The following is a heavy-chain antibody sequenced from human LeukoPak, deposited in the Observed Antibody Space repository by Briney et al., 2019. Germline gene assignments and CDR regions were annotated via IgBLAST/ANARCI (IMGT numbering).Heavy chain of an antibody. CDR3: ARDLELTYYDSSGYDY. D-gene: IGHD3-22*01. CDR1: EFTFSAYW. V-gene: IGHV3-74*01. CDR2: INGDGSST. J-gene: IGHJ4*02. Sequence: PGGSLRLSCAASEFTFSAYWMHWVRQVPGKGLVWLSRINGDGSSTSYADSVKGRFTISRDNAKNTLYLQMNSLRAEDTAVYYCARDLELTYYDSSGYDYWGRGTPVTVSS.